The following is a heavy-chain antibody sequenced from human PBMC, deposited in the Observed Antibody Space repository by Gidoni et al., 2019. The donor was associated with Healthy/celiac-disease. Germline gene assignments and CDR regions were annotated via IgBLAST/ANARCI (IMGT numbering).Heavy chain of an antibody. CDR3: AKGEEVAAAGIRFGFYYFDY. Sequence: EVQLLESGGGLVQPGGSLRLSCAASGFPFSRSAISWVRQAPGKGLEWVSAISGSGGSTYYADSVKGRLTISRDNSKNTLYLQMNSLRAEDTAVYYCAKGEEVAAAGIRFGFYYFDYWGQGTLVTVSS. D-gene: IGHD6-13*01. V-gene: IGHV3-23*01. J-gene: IGHJ4*02. CDR1: GFPFSRSA. CDR2: ISGSGGST.